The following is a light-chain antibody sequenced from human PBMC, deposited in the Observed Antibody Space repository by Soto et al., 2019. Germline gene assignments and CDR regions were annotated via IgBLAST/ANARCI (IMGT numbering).Light chain of an antibody. Sequence: DIQMTHSPSTLSASVGDRVTITCRASQSISSWLAWYQQKPGKAPKLLIYKASSLESGVPSRFSGSGSGTEFTLTISSLQPDDFATYYCKQYNSYSQHTFGGWTKV. CDR2: KAS. J-gene: IGKJ4*01. V-gene: IGKV1-5*03. CDR3: KQYNSYSQHT. CDR1: QSISSW.